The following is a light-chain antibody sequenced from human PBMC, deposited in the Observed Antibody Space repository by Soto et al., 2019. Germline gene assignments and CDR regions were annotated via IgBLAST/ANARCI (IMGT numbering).Light chain of an antibody. J-gene: IGKJ1*01. Sequence: DIQMTQSPSTLSASVGDRVTITCRASQSISSWLAWYQQKPGKAPNLLIYDASSLRSGVPSRFSGSGSGTEFTLTISSLHPDDFATYYCQQYNRYWTFGQGTRWKSN. CDR3: QQYNRYWT. V-gene: IGKV1-5*01. CDR2: DAS. CDR1: QSISSW.